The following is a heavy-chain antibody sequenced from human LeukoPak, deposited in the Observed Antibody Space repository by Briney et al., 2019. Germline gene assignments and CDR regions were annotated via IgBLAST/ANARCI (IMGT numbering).Heavy chain of an antibody. Sequence: GGSLRLSCAASGFTFSSYWMSWVRQAPGKGLEWVANIKQDGSEKYYVDSVKGRFTISRDNAKNSLYLQMNSLRAEDTAVYYCARERLWFGESPLDYWGQGTLVTVSS. CDR1: GFTFSSYW. D-gene: IGHD3-10*01. CDR3: ARERLWFGESPLDY. J-gene: IGHJ4*02. V-gene: IGHV3-7*03. CDR2: IKQDGSEK.